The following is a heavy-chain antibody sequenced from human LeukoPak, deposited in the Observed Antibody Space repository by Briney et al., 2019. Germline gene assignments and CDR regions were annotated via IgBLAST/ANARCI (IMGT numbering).Heavy chain of an antibody. D-gene: IGHD2-15*01. V-gene: IGHV1-69*05. CDR2: IIPIFGTA. CDR1: GGTFSSYA. CDR3: ARLSATELVAATPAIDY. Sequence: GASVKVSCKASGGTFSSYAISWVRQAPGQGLEWMGGIIPIFGTANYAQKFQGRVTITTDESTSTAYMELSSLRSEDTAVYYCARLSATELVAATPAIDYWGQGTLVTVSS. J-gene: IGHJ4*02.